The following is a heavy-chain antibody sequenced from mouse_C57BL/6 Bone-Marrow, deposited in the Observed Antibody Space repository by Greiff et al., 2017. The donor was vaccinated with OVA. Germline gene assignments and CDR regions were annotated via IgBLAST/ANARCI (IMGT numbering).Heavy chain of an antibody. Sequence: EVQGVESGGGLVKPGGSLKLSCAASGFTFSSYAMSWVRQTPEKRLEWVATISDGGSYTYYPDNVKGRFTISRDNAKNNLYLQMSHLKSEDTAMYYCARESTGPYYLDYWGQGTTLTVSS. D-gene: IGHD4-1*02. CDR3: ARESTGPYYLDY. CDR2: ISDGGSYT. V-gene: IGHV5-4*01. J-gene: IGHJ2*01. CDR1: GFTFSSYA.